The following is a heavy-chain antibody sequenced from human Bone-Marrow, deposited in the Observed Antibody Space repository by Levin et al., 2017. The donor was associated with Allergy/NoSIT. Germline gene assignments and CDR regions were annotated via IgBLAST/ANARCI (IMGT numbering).Heavy chain of an antibody. D-gene: IGHD3-22*01. CDR2: MDPNTDET. CDR1: GYTFKNYH. Sequence: ASVKVSCKTSGYTFKNYHINWVRQAPGQGLEWMGWMDPNTDETGYAEKFQGRVTMTRNTSISTAYMELIGLTSADTAVYYCARRLFDSSDPLDPWGRGTLVTVSS. CDR3: ARRLFDSSDPLDP. V-gene: IGHV1-8*02. J-gene: IGHJ5*02.